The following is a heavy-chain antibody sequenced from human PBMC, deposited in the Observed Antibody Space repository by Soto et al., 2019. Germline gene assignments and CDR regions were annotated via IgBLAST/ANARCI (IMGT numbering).Heavy chain of an antibody. CDR2: INTNTGNP. CDR3: ARAPDYGDYPLFNFDL. Sequence: GASVKVSCKASGYTFTSYAMNWVRQAPGQGLEWMGWINTNTGNPTYAQGFTGRFVFSLDTSVSTAYLQICSLKAEDNAVYYCARAPDYGDYPLFNFDLWGRGTLVTVSS. D-gene: IGHD4-17*01. V-gene: IGHV7-4-1*01. J-gene: IGHJ2*01. CDR1: GYTFTSYA.